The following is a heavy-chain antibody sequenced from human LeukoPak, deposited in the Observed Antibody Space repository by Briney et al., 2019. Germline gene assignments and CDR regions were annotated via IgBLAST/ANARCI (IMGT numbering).Heavy chain of an antibody. Sequence: PGGSLRLSCAASGFTFSSYAMSWVRQAPGKGLEWVSAISGSGGSTYYADSVKGRFTISRDNSKNTLYLQMNSLRAEDTAVYYCAKLPICSGGSCHTYYFDYWGQGTLVTVSS. CDR2: ISGSGGST. J-gene: IGHJ4*02. V-gene: IGHV3-23*01. CDR3: AKLPICSGGSCHTYYFDY. CDR1: GFTFSSYA. D-gene: IGHD2-15*01.